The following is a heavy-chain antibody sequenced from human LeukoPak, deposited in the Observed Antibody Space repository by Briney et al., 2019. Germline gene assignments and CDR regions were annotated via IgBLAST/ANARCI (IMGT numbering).Heavy chain of an antibody. J-gene: IGHJ4*02. D-gene: IGHD5-18*01. V-gene: IGHV1-2*02. CDR3: ARVPQVDTAMVDY. CDR1: GYTFTGYY. CDR2: INPNSGGT. Sequence: ASVKVSCKASGYTFTGYYMHWVRQAPGQGLEWMGWINPNSGGTNYAQKFQGRVTMTRDTSISTAYMELSRLRSDDTAVYYCARVPQVDTAMVDYWGQGTLVTVSS.